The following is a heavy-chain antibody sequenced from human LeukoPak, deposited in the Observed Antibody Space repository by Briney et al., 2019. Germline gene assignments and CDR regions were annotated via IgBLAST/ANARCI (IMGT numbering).Heavy chain of an antibody. CDR3: ARADGGWYFDY. CDR2: IYYSRST. CDR1: GGSISSYY. V-gene: IGHV4-59*13. Sequence: PSGTLSLTCTVSGGSISSYYWTWIRQPPGKGLEWIGYIYYSRSTSYNPSLKSRVTMSVDTSKNQFSLKLSSVTAADTAVYYCARADGGWYFDYWGQGTLVTVSS. J-gene: IGHJ4*02. D-gene: IGHD6-19*01.